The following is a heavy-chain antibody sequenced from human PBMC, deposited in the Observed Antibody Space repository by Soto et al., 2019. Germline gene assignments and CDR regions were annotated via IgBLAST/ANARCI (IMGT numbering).Heavy chain of an antibody. CDR2: ISGSYGST. CDR1: GFTFSSYA. J-gene: IGHJ6*02. CDR3: ARDGEITFGGVYYYYGLAV. V-gene: IGHV3-23*01. D-gene: IGHD3-16*01. Sequence: GGSLRLSCAASGFTFSSYAMTWVRQAPGKGLEWVSAISGSYGSTYYADSVKGRFTISRDNSKNPLYLQMNSLRAEDTAVYYCARDGEITFGGVYYYYGLAVWGQGTTVTVSS.